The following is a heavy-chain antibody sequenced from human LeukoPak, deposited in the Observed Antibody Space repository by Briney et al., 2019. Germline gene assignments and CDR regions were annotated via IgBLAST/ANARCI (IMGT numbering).Heavy chain of an antibody. CDR3: ARSVRWFDP. J-gene: IGHJ5*02. CDR2: INHSGST. V-gene: IGHV4-34*01. Sequence: SETLSLTCAVYGGSFSGYYWSWIRQPPGKGLEWIGEINHSGSTNYNPSLKSRVTISVDTSKNQLSLKLSSVTAADTAVYYCARSVRWFDPWGQGTLVTVSS. CDR1: GGSFSGYY.